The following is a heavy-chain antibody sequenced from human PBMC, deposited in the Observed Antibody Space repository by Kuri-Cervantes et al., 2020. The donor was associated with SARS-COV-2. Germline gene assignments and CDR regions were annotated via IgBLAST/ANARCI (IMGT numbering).Heavy chain of an antibody. J-gene: IGHJ3*02. CDR1: GGSIRGYY. V-gene: IGHV4-59*01. CDR2: IYYSENT. CDR3: ARHNSRRGLQLGSFGTFAAFDI. Sequence: ESLKISCTVSGGSIRGYYWTWIRQPPGKGLEWIGNIYYSENTKYNPSLKSRVTISIDTSKNQLSLNLSSVTATDTAVYYCARHNSRRGLQLGSFGTFAAFDIWGQGTMVTVSS. D-gene: IGHD5-24*01.